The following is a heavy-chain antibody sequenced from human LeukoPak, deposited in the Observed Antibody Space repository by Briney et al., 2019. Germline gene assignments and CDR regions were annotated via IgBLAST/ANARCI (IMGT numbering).Heavy chain of an antibody. CDR1: GYTFTSYY. D-gene: IGHD6-6*01. J-gene: IGHJ4*02. CDR3: ARDLYGYSSSSRGYFDY. V-gene: IGHV1-46*01. Sequence: ASVKVSCKASGYTFTSYYTHWVRQAPGQGLEWMGIINPSGGSTSYAQKFQGRVTMTRDTSTSTVYMELSSLRSEDTAVYYCARDLYGYSSSSRGYFDYWGQGTLVTVSS. CDR2: INPSGGST.